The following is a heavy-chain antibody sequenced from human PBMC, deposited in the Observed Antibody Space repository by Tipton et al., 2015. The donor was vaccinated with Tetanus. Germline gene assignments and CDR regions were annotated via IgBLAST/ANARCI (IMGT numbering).Heavy chain of an antibody. Sequence: LRLSCTVSGGSISSYYWSWIRQPPGKGLEWIGYIYYSGSTNYNPSLKSRVTISVDTSKNQFSLKLGSVTAADTAVYYCARALLWFGEPYYYYYGMDVWGQGTTVTVSS. CDR2: IYYSGST. J-gene: IGHJ6*02. D-gene: IGHD3-10*01. CDR1: GGSISSYY. V-gene: IGHV4-59*01. CDR3: ARALLWFGEPYYYYYGMDV.